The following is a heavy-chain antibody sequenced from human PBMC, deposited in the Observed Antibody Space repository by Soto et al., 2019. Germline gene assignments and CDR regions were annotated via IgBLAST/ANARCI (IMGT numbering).Heavy chain of an antibody. CDR3: ARVVRFCSITSGRRRNWFDP. D-gene: IGHD2-2*01. Sequence: VQLQESGPGLVEPSQTLSLTCSVSGGSISSGDYYWRWIRQPPGKGLEWIGYMFYVGATYYNPSLKSRVTISVDTSKNHFSRKLSAVPAADTAVYHCARVVRFCSITSGRRRNWFDPWGQGTLVTVTS. CDR2: MFYVGAT. J-gene: IGHJ5*02. CDR1: GGSISSGDYY. V-gene: IGHV4-30-4*01.